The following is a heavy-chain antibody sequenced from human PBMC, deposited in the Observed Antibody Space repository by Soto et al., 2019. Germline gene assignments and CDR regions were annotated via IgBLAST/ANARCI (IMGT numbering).Heavy chain of an antibody. D-gene: IGHD6-19*01. CDR3: TSSIAVAGQY. CDR1: GFTFSGSA. J-gene: IGHJ4*02. V-gene: IGHV3-73*01. Sequence: EVQLVESGGGLVQPGGSLKLSCAASGFTFSGSAMHWVRQASGKGLEWVGRIRSKANSYATAYAALVKGRFTISRDDSKNTAYLQMNSLKTEDTAVYYCTSSIAVAGQYWGQGTLVTVSS. CDR2: IRSKANSYAT.